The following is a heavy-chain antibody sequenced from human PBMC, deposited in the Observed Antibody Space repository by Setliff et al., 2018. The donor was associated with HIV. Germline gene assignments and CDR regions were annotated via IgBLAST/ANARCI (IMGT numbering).Heavy chain of an antibody. J-gene: IGHJ1*01. V-gene: IGHV4-31*03. CDR1: GDSISSGGYY. CDR2: IYYSGNT. D-gene: IGHD2-15*01. CDR3: ARDGRHDRNRWYVAHQYFKY. Sequence: SETLSLTCTVSGDSISSGGYYWSWIRQHPGKGLEWIGFIYYSGNTYYNPSLKRRVSMSVDTSKNQFSLNLSSMSSADTAVYYCARDGRHDRNRWYVAHQYFKYWGQGTLVTVSS.